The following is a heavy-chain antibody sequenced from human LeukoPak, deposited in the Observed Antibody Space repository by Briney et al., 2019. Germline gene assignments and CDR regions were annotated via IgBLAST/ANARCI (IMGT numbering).Heavy chain of an antibody. Sequence: SETLSLSCTVSGGSISSYYWSWIRQPPGKGLEWIGYVYYSGSTNYNPSLKSRVTISVDTSKNQFSLKLSSVTAADTAVYYCARGPKVRGEPCLDYWGQGTLVTVSS. CDR2: VYYSGST. CDR1: GGSISSYY. D-gene: IGHD3-10*01. J-gene: IGHJ4*02. V-gene: IGHV4-59*01. CDR3: ARGPKVRGEPCLDY.